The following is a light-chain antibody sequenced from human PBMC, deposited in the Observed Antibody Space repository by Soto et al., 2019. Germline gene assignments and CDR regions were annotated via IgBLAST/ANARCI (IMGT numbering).Light chain of an antibody. CDR2: INN. Sequence: QSVLTQPPSASGTPGQRVTISCSGSSSNIGSNTVNWYQQLPGTAPKLLIYINNQRPSGVPDRFSGSTSGTSAALAISGLQSEDEDDYYCAAWDDSLTGFYVFGTGTKLTVL. V-gene: IGLV1-44*01. CDR3: AAWDDSLTGFYV. CDR1: SSNIGSNT. J-gene: IGLJ1*01.